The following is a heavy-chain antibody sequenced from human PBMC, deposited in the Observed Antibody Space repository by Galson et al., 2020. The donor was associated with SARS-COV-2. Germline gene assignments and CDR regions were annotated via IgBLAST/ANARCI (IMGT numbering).Heavy chain of an antibody. J-gene: IGHJ6*03. CDR3: ARHRGYYYYYMDV. CDR1: GYSFTRYW. V-gene: IGHV5-51*01. CDR2: IYPGDSDT. Sequence: KIGESLKISCKGSGYSFTRYWIGWVRQMPGKGLEWMGIIYPGDSDTRYSPSFQGQVTISADKSISTAYLQWSSLKASDTAMYYCARHRGYYYYYMDVWGKGTTVTVSS.